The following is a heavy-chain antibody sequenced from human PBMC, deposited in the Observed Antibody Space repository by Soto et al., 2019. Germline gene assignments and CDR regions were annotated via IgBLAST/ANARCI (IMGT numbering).Heavy chain of an antibody. CDR1: GFTFSSFE. Sequence: EVQLVESGGGVVQPGGSLRLSCAASGFTFSSFEMNWVRQAPGRGLEWVSYISSSGRIIYYADSVKGRFTVSRDNAKNSLFLQMNSLRVEDTAIYYCARDSSSSWFTNWFDPWGQGTLVTVSS. CDR2: ISSSGRII. V-gene: IGHV3-48*03. D-gene: IGHD6-13*01. CDR3: ARDSSSSWFTNWFDP. J-gene: IGHJ5*02.